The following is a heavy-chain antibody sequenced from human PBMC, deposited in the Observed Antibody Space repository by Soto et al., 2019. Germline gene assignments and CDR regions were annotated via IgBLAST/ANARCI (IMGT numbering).Heavy chain of an antibody. CDR1: GYTFTSYG. D-gene: IGHD2-8*01. J-gene: IGHJ4*02. Sequence: ASVKVSCKASGYTFTSYGISWVRQAPGQGLEWMGWISAYNGNTNYAQKFQGRVTMTTDTSTSTAYMELRSLRDEDTAVYYCARKAWEAVGTNPFYVDHWGQGTLVTVSS. CDR3: ARKAWEAVGTNPFYVDH. CDR2: ISAYNGNT. V-gene: IGHV1-18*01.